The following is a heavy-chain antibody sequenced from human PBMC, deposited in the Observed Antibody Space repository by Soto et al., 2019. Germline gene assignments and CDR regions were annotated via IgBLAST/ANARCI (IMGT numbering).Heavy chain of an antibody. J-gene: IGHJ5*02. CDR2: MYYTGNK. D-gene: IGHD6-6*01. Sequence: SETLSLTCTVSGGSIISSTYCCDWIRQPPWKGLEWIGAMYYTGNKNYNPSLESRVTMSVDTSKNQFSLKLSSVTPTDTAVYYCARRSSSSLGSLFDPWGLGILVTVSS. V-gene: IGHV4-39*01. CDR1: GGSIISSTYC. CDR3: ARRSSSSLGSLFDP.